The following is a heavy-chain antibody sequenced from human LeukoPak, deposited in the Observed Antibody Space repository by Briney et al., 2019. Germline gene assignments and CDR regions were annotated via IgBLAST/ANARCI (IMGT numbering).Heavy chain of an antibody. CDR2: IGHDGKYL. J-gene: IGHJ4*02. D-gene: IGHD1-14*01. CDR3: AKNITN. Sequence: GTSLRLSCAASGFNFGVYGMHWVRQAPGKGLEWVGVIGHDGKYLKYVDSVRGRFTMSRDNSRNTLDLQMNSLRAEDTAVYYCAKNITNWGQGTLVTVSS. CDR1: GFNFGVYG. V-gene: IGHV3-33*06.